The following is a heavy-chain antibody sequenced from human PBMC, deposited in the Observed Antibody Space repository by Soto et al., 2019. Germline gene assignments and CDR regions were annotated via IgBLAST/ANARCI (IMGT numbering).Heavy chain of an antibody. Sequence: QVQLVESGGGVVQPGRSLRLSCAASGFTASCYGMRWDRQAPGKGLEWVAVISRDGGTKYYADSVKGRFTISRDKSRNTLFLAMNSLRGDDMAVYYCTGEVASGYWGQGTLVMVSS. D-gene: IGHD2-8*02. CDR1: GFTASCYG. CDR3: TGEVASGY. CDR2: ISRDGGTK. V-gene: IGHV3-30*03. J-gene: IGHJ4*02.